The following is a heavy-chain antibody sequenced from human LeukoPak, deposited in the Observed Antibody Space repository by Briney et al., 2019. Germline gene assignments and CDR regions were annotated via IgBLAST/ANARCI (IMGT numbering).Heavy chain of an antibody. CDR2: INPNSGGT. CDR1: GYTFTGYY. V-gene: IGHV1-2*02. Sequence: ASVKVSCKASGYTFTGYYMHWVRQAPGQGLEWMGWINPNSGGTNYAQKFQGRVTMTRDTSISTAYMELSRLRSDDTAVYYCARDRGGYCSGGSCTDFDYWGQGTLVTVSS. CDR3: ARDRGGYCSGGSCTDFDY. J-gene: IGHJ4*02. D-gene: IGHD2-15*01.